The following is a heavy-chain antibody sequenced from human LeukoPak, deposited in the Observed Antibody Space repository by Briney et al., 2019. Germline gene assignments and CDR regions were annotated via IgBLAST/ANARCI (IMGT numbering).Heavy chain of an antibody. CDR3: TKSTGYCSSTSCWRYYYYYYMDV. Sequence: GGSLRLSCAASGFTFSNAWMSWVRQAPGKGLEWVGRIKSKTDGGTTDYAAPVKGRFTISRDDSKNTLYLQMNSLKTEDTAVYYCTKSTGYCSSTSCWRYYYYYYMDVWGKGTTVTVSS. CDR1: GFTFSNAW. D-gene: IGHD2-2*01. V-gene: IGHV3-15*01. CDR2: IKSKTDGGTT. J-gene: IGHJ6*03.